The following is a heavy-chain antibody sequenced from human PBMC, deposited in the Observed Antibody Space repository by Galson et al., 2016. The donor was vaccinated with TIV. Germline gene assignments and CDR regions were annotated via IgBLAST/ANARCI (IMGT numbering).Heavy chain of an antibody. CDR2: VSWTGTYT. V-gene: IGHV3-20*04. Sequence: SLRLSCAASGFTFDDYVIHWVRHVPGKGLEWVSGVSWTGTYTKYADSVKGRFTISRDNAKKSLYLQMTSLRAEDTALYYCAKDLSQSIDTYENIAFDIWGQGTLVTVSS. D-gene: IGHD5-18*01. J-gene: IGHJ3*02. CDR1: GFTFDDYV. CDR3: AKDLSQSIDTYENIAFDI.